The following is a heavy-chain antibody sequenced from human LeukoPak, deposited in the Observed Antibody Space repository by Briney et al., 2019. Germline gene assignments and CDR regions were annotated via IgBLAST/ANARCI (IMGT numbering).Heavy chain of an antibody. J-gene: IGHJ4*02. CDR1: GYTFTGYY. V-gene: IGHV1-2*06. Sequence: ASVKVSCKASGYTFTGYYMHGVRQAPGQGLEWMGRINPNNGATNYAQKLQGRVTITGDTSISTAYMELSSLRSDDTAVYYCTRESGSYHGNDYWGQGTLVTVSS. CDR3: TRESGSYHGNDY. D-gene: IGHD1-26*01. CDR2: INPNNGAT.